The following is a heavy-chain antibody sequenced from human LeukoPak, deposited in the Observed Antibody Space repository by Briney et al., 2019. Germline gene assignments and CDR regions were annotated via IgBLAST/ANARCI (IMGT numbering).Heavy chain of an antibody. D-gene: IGHD6-19*01. CDR1: GGSVSSGSYY. CDR3: ASSSGWYVY. J-gene: IGHJ4*02. Sequence: MASETLSLTCTVSGGSVSSGSYYWSWIRQPPGKGLEWIGYIYYSGSTNYNPSLKSRVTISVDTSKNQFSLKLSSVTAAVTAVYYCASSSGWYVYWGQGTLVTVSS. CDR2: IYYSGST. V-gene: IGHV4-61*01.